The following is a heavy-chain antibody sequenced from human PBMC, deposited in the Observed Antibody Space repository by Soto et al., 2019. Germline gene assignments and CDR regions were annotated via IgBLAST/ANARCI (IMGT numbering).Heavy chain of an antibody. J-gene: IGHJ4*02. CDR1: GFTFSSYA. Sequence: GGSLRLSCAASGFTFSSYAMSWVRQAPGKGLEWVSAISGSGGSTYYADSVKGRFTISRDNSKNTLYLQMNSLRAEDTAVYYCAKDISNYYDSSGYYVYWGQGTLVTVSS. D-gene: IGHD3-22*01. V-gene: IGHV3-23*01. CDR3: AKDISNYYDSSGYYVY. CDR2: ISGSGGST.